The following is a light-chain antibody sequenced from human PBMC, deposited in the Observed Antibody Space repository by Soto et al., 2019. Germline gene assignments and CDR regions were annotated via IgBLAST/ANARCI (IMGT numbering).Light chain of an antibody. J-gene: IGKJ1*01. V-gene: IGKV3-20*01. Sequence: DIVLTQSPAPLSLSPGQTATLSCRASQSVSSYLAWYQQKAGQAPRLLIYGASSRATGIPDRFSGSGSGTDFTLTISRLEPEDFAVYYCQQYGSSPQTFGQGTKVDIK. CDR3: QQYGSSPQT. CDR2: GAS. CDR1: QSVSSY.